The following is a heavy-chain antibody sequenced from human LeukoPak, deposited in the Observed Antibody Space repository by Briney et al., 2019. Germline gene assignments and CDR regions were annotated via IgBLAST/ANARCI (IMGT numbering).Heavy chain of an antibody. V-gene: IGHV4-59*12. Sequence: SETLSLTCTVSGGSISSYYWSWIRQPPGKGLEWIGYIYYSGSTNYNPSLKSRVTISVDTSKNQFSLKLSSVTAADTAVYYCARGRPYYYYGMDVWGQGTTVTVSS. CDR2: IYYSGST. J-gene: IGHJ6*02. CDR1: GGSISSYY. CDR3: ARGRPYYYYGMDV.